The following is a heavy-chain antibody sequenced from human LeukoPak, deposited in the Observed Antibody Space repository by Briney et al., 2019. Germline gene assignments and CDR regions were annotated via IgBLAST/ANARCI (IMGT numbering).Heavy chain of an antibody. Sequence: ASVKVSCKASGYTFTSYYMHWVRQAPGQGLEWMGIINPSGGSTSYAQKFQGRVTMTRDTSTSTVYMELSSLRPEDTAVYYCARKPPSSGWYDSSDAFDIWGQGTMVTVSP. CDR3: ARKPPSSGWYDSSDAFDI. V-gene: IGHV1-46*01. CDR1: GYTFTSYY. J-gene: IGHJ3*02. D-gene: IGHD6-19*01. CDR2: INPSGGST.